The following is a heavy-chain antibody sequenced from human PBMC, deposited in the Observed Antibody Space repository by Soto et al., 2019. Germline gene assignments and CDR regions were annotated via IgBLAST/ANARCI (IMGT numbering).Heavy chain of an antibody. D-gene: IGHD1-7*01. CDR1: GFIFSNYA. CDR3: AKDQSITGTTGIPSFDY. J-gene: IGHJ4*02. V-gene: IGHV3-23*01. CDR2: ISGSGSST. Sequence: PGGSLRLSCAASGFIFSNYAMSWVRQAPGKGLEWVSFISGSGSSTYYADSVKGRFTISRGNSKNTLYLQMNSLRAEDAAVYYCAKDQSITGTTGIPSFDYWGQGTLVTVSS.